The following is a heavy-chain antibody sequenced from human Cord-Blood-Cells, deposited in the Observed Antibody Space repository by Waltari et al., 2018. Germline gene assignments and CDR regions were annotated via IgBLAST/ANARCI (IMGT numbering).Heavy chain of an antibody. D-gene: IGHD3-3*01. CDR1: GGSISSGDYY. CDR3: ARGVRNDFWSGYYTTGHYYFDY. V-gene: IGHV4-30-4*01. J-gene: IGHJ4*02. Sequence: QVQLQESGPGLVKPSQTLSLTCTVSGGSISSGDYYWSWIRQPPGKGLEWIGYIYYSGSTYYNPSLKSRVTISVDTSKNQFSLKLSSVTAADTAVYYCARGVRNDFWSGYYTTGHYYFDYWGQGTLVTVSS. CDR2: IYYSGST.